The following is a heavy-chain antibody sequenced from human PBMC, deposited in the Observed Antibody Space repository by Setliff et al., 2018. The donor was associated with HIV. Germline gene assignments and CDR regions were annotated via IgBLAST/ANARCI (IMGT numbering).Heavy chain of an antibody. CDR3: ARIVRWELVATSTFFYYYMDV. J-gene: IGHJ6*03. V-gene: IGHV4-39*01. D-gene: IGHD1-26*01. CDR1: GGSISSRNHY. Sequence: TLSLTCTVSGGSISSRNHYWGWIRQPPGKGLEWIGSIYYTGITYYNPSLRGRVTISVDTSKKQFSLKLSSVTAADTAVYYCARIVRWELVATSTFFYYYMDVWGKGTTVTVSS. CDR2: IYYTGIT.